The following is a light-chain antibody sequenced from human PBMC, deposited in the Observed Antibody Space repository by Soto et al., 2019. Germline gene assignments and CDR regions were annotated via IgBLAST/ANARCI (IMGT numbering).Light chain of an antibody. Sequence: QSALTQPASVSGSPGQSITISCTGTSSDVGGYNYVSWYQQHPGKAPKLMIYEVSNRPSGVSNRFSGSKSGNTASLTGSGLQAEDEADYYCSSYTTTNTYVFGTGTKLTVL. J-gene: IGLJ1*01. CDR2: EVS. CDR1: SSDVGGYNY. CDR3: SSYTTTNTYV. V-gene: IGLV2-14*01.